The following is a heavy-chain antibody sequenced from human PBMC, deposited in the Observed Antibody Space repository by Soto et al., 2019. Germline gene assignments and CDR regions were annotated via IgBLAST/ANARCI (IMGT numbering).Heavy chain of an antibody. J-gene: IGHJ3*02. CDR1: GGTFSTYT. CDR2: LLPMLDIT. V-gene: IGHV1-69*02. Sequence: QVQLVQSGAEVKKPGSSVKVSCKASGGTFSTYTIIWVRQAPGQGLEWMGRLLPMLDITNSAQRFQGRVTIPADKSTSTAYLELSSLRSEDTAVYYCTIGSWSAETFDIWGRGTMVTVSS. D-gene: IGHD6-13*01. CDR3: TIGSWSAETFDI.